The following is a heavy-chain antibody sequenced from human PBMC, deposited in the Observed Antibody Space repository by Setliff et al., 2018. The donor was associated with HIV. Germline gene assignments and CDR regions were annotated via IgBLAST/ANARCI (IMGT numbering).Heavy chain of an antibody. J-gene: IGHJ4*02. V-gene: IGHV4-39*01. CDR1: GGSTDSGSYY. CDR3: ARLVVITTNFDY. D-gene: IGHD3-22*01. Sequence: SETLSLTCTVSGGSTDSGSYYWAWIRQPPGKGLEWIGSMYYTGSTYYNPSLKSRVTISIDTSKNQFSLKLNSVTAADTAMYYCARLVVITTNFDYWGQGTLVTVSS. CDR2: MYYTGST.